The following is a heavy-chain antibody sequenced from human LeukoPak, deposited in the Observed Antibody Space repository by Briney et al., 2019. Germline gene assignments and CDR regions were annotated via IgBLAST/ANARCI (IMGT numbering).Heavy chain of an antibody. CDR2: IYYSGST. V-gene: IGHV4-30-4*01. CDR1: GGSISSGDYY. J-gene: IGHJ4*02. CDR3: ARVRYYGSGSPLDY. D-gene: IGHD3-10*01. Sequence: SETLSLTCTVSGGSISSGDYYWSWIRQPPGKGLEWIGYIYYSGSTYYNPSLKSRVTISVDTSKNQFSLKLSSVTAADTAVYYCARVRYYGSGSPLDYWGQGTLVTVSS.